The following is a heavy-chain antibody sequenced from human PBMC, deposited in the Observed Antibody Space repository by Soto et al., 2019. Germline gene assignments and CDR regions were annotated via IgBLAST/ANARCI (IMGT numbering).Heavy chain of an antibody. CDR3: ARGNDWKSSTFDI. J-gene: IGHJ3*02. CDR2: VYYSGST. Sequence: SETLSLTYTVSGGSLTDYYWNWIRQSPGKGLEWIGYVYYSGSTNYNPSLKSRVTISVDTSKNQFSLKLNTVTAADTDVYFCARGNDWKSSTFDIWGQGTMVTVSS. V-gene: IGHV4-59*01. D-gene: IGHD2-21*01. CDR1: GGSLTDYY.